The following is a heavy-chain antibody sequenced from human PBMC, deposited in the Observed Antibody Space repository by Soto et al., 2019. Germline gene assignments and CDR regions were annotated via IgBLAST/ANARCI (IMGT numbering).Heavy chain of an antibody. CDR1: GGSVNSGNYY. CDR3: ARVERGTATTVVDAFDI. CDR2: MSHSGGT. J-gene: IGHJ3*02. V-gene: IGHV4-34*01. Sequence: QVQLQQWGAGLLKPSETLSLTCAVFGGSVNSGNYYWSWIRQPPGKGLEWIGEMSHSGGTHFNPSLMSRVTLSVDTSKNQFSLKMSSVTAADTALYYCARVERGTATTVVDAFDIWGPGTMVTVSS. D-gene: IGHD1-1*01.